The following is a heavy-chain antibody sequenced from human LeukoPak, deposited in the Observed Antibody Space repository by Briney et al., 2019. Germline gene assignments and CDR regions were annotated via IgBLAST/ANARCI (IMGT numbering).Heavy chain of an antibody. CDR3: ARDRAPATFDY. CDR1: GFTFDDHG. Sequence: GGSLRLSCAASGFTFDDHGMSWVRQAPGKGLEWVSGINWNGGSTGYADSVKGRFTISRDNAKNSLYLQMNSLRAEDTAVYYCARDRAPATFDYWGQGTLVTVSS. CDR2: INWNGGST. V-gene: IGHV3-20*04. J-gene: IGHJ4*02.